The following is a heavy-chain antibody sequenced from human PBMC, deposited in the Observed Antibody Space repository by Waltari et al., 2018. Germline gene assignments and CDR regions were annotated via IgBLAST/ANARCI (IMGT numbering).Heavy chain of an antibody. J-gene: IGHJ4*02. D-gene: IGHD3-10*01. CDR3: GRKAREGRAPMAYFDY. CDR2: IIGGSGDT. Sequence: QVQLVQSGAEVKKPGASVKVSCKASGYTFTTSTMQWVRQAPGQRPEWMGWIIGGSGDTQYSKKFEGRITITRDTSASIAYLELSSLRSEDTAVYFCGRKAREGRAPMAYFDYWGQGTLVTVSS. CDR1: GYTFTTST. V-gene: IGHV1-3*01.